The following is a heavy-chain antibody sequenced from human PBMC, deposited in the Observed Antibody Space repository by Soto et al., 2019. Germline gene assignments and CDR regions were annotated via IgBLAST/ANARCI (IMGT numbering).Heavy chain of an antibody. D-gene: IGHD1-26*01. CDR2: IIPIFGTA. Sequence: SVKVSCKASGGTFSSYAISWVRQAPGQGLEWMGGIIPIFGTANYAQKFQGRVTITADESTSTAYMELSSLRSEDTAVYYCASRIVGATYYYYGMDVWGQGTTVTVSS. J-gene: IGHJ6*02. V-gene: IGHV1-69*13. CDR3: ASRIVGATYYYYGMDV. CDR1: GGTFSSYA.